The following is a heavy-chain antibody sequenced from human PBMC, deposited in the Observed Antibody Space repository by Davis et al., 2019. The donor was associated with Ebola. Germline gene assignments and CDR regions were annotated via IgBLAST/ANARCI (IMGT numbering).Heavy chain of an antibody. CDR1: GFTFSSYS. J-gene: IGHJ4*02. Sequence: GESLKISCAASGFTFSSYSMNWVRQAPGKGLVWVSRINSDGSSTSYADSVKGRFTISRDNAKNTLYLQMNSLRAEDTAVYYCARDSAVIVGSIDFDYWGQGTLVTVSS. CDR2: INSDGSST. V-gene: IGHV3-74*01. D-gene: IGHD1-26*01. CDR3: ARDSAVIVGSIDFDY.